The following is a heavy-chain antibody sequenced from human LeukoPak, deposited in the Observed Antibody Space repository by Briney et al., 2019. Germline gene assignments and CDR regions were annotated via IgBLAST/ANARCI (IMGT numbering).Heavy chain of an antibody. CDR2: INRSGST. D-gene: IGHD2-2*01. V-gene: IGHV4-34*01. J-gene: IGHJ5*02. Sequence: SETLSLTCAVYGGSFSDYYWSWIRQPPGQGLEWIGEINRSGSTNYNPSLRGRVTISVDASKNQFSLKLSSMTAADTAVYYCARPAWFDPWGQGTLVTVSS. CDR3: ARPAWFDP. CDR1: GGSFSDYY.